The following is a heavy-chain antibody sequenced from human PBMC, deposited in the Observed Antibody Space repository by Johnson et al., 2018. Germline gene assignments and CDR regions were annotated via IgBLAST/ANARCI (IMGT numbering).Heavy chain of an antibody. J-gene: IGHJ3*02. V-gene: IGHV3-30*18. CDR1: GFTFSSYA. Sequence: QVQLVESGGGVVQXGRSLRLSCAASGFTFSSYAMHWVRQAPGKGLEWVAFVSYDGSNNYYTDSVKGRFTISRDNSKNTLFLQINSLRTEDKAVYYCAKIPASYYYVSSTYSAFDIWGQGTMVTVSS. D-gene: IGHD3-22*01. CDR2: VSYDGSNN. CDR3: AKIPASYYYVSSTYSAFDI.